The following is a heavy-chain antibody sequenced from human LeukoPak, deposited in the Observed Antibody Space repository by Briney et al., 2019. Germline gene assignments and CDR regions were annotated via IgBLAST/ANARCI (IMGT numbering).Heavy chain of an antibody. D-gene: IGHD3-10*01. J-gene: IGHJ4*02. V-gene: IGHV3-30*03. CDR1: GFTFSSYG. CDR3: ARGVGFGELLFNWVLNDY. Sequence: PGRSLRLSCAASGFTFSSYGMHWVRQAPGKGLEWVAVISYDGSNKYYADSVKGRFTISRDNAKNSLYLQMNSLRAEDTAVYYCARGVGFGELLFNWVLNDYWGQGTLVTVSS. CDR2: ISYDGSNK.